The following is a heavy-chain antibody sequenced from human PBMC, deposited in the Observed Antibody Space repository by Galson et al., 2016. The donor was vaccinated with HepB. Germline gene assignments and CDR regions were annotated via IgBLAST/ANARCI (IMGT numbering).Heavy chain of an antibody. CDR2: VYHDGNT. Sequence: SETLSLTCAVSGGSITTTAWWSWVRQPPGKGLEWIGEVYHDGNTFYNPSVGSRVTISIDKSKNEFYLNLRSVTAADTAVYYCARDCTGGACKSGDYDTFDIWGQGTLVTVSS. J-gene: IGHJ3*02. V-gene: IGHV4-4*02. D-gene: IGHD2-8*02. CDR3: ARDCTGGACKSGDYDTFDI. CDR1: GGSITTTAW.